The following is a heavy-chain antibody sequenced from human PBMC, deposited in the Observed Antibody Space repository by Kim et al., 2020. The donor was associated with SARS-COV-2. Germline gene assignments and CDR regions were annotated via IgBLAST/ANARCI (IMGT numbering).Heavy chain of an antibody. V-gene: IGHV4-34*01. D-gene: IGHD7-27*01. Sequence: SETLSLTCAVYGGSLSGYHWTWIRQAPGKGLEWIGEINHSGSTNCNPSLKSRVTISLDGSTNQFSVNLRSVTAADTAVYYRARGRAGVLPSPILGIGPDFECYALDLWGQGTTVTVSS. CDR1: GGSLSGYH. J-gene: IGHJ6*02. CDR2: INHSGST. CDR3: ARGRAGVLPSPILGIGPDFECYALDL.